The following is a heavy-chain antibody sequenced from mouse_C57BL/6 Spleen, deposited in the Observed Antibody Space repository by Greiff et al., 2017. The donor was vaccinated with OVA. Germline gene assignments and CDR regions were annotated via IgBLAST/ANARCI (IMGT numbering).Heavy chain of an antibody. V-gene: IGHV1-69*01. Sequence: QVQLQQPGAELVMPGASVKLSCKASGYTFTSYWMHWVQQRPGQGLEWIGEIDPSDSYTNYNQKFKGKSTLTVDKSSSTAYMQLSSLTSEDSAVYYCARRRYDGYYNWYFDVWGTGTTVTVSS. D-gene: IGHD2-3*01. J-gene: IGHJ1*03. CDR3: ARRRYDGYYNWYFDV. CDR1: GYTFTSYW. CDR2: IDPSDSYT.